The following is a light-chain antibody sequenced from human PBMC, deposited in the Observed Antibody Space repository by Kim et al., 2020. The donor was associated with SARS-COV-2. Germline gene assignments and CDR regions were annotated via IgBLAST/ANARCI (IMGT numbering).Light chain of an antibody. CDR3: SSYAGSNNVV. V-gene: IGLV2-8*01. J-gene: IGLJ2*01. Sequence: QSALTQPPSASGSPGQSVTISCTGTSSDVGGYNYVSWYQQHPGKAPKLMIYEVSKRPSGVPDPFSGSKSGNTASLTVSGPQAEDEADYYCSSYAGSNNVVFGGGTQLTVL. CDR1: SSDVGGYNY. CDR2: EVS.